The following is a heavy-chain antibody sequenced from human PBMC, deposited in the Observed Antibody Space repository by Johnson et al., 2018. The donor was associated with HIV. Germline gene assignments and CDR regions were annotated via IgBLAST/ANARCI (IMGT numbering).Heavy chain of an antibody. V-gene: IGHV3-20*04. CDR1: GFTFDDYG. Sequence: VQLVESGGGAVRPGGSLRISCAASGFTFDDYGMSWVRQAPGKGLEWVSGINWSGGSTGYADSMKGRFTISRENARNSLYLQMNSLRAEDTAVYYCARAYSYVAFDIWGLGTKGTVSS. CDR2: INWSGGST. CDR3: ARAYSYVAFDI. D-gene: IGHD5-18*01. J-gene: IGHJ3*02.